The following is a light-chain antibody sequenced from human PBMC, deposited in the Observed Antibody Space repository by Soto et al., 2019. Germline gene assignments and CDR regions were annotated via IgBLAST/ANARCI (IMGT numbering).Light chain of an antibody. CDR3: SSYTITHIPVI. CDR1: SNDIGGYNY. Sequence: QSALTQPASVSGSPGQSITISCTGTSNDIGGYNYVSWYQQHPGEAPKLIIYEVSNRPSGVSNRFSGSKSDNTASLTITGLQAKDEASYYCSSYTITHIPVIFGGGTQLTVL. V-gene: IGLV2-14*01. J-gene: IGLJ2*01. CDR2: EVS.